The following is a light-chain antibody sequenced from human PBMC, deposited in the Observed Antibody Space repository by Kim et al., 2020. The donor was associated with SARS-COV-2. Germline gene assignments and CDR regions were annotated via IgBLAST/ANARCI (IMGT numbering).Light chain of an antibody. J-gene: IGKJ4*01. CDR1: QSISTY. CDR2: AAS. Sequence: TSIEHRVTITYRARQSISTYLNWYQQKPRKAPQLLIYAASNLQSGVPPRFSGSGSGTDFTLTVSSLQVENFATYYCQQSYNPPLTFGGGTKVDIK. CDR3: QQSYNPPLT. V-gene: IGKV1-39*01.